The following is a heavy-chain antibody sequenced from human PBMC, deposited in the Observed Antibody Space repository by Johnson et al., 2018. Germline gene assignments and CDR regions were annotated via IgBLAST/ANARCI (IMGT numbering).Heavy chain of an antibody. CDR1: GFTFSNYW. Sequence: VQLQESGGGLVQPGGSLRLSCAASGFTFSNYWMHWVRQAPGKGLVWVSHINSDGTTIYADSVKGRFTISRDNAKNTLDLQMNSLRAEDTAVYYCVRGRWFGECSGVFDSWGQGTMVTVSS. CDR3: VRGRWFGECSGVFDS. J-gene: IGHJ3*02. CDR2: INSDGTT. V-gene: IGHV3-74*01. D-gene: IGHD3-10*01.